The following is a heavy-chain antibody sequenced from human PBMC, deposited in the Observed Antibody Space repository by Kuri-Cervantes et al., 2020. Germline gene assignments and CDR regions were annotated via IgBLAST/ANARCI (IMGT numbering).Heavy chain of an antibody. J-gene: IGHJ4*02. CDR3: ARADIAAVYYFDY. Sequence: LRLSCAVSGGSISSGGYSWSWIRQPSGKGLEWIGYIYHSGSTYYNPSLKSRVTISVDRSKNQFSLKLSSVTAADTAVYYCARADIAAVYYFDYWGQGTLVTVSS. CDR1: GGSISSGGYS. CDR2: IYHSGST. D-gene: IGHD6-13*01. V-gene: IGHV4-30-2*01.